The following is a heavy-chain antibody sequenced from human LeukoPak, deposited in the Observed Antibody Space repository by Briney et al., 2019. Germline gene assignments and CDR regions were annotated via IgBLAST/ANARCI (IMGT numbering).Heavy chain of an antibody. D-gene: IGHD6-19*01. CDR1: GFTFSDFY. J-gene: IGHJ4*02. CDR2: ISSSSSNA. CDR3: ARRSVAGTWDFDY. V-gene: IGHV3-11*03. Sequence: GGSLRLSCAASGFTFSDFYMSWVRQAPGKGLEWLPYISSSSSNANYADSVKGRFTISRDNAKNSLYLQLNSLRAEDTAVYYCARRSVAGTWDFDYWGQGTLVTVSS.